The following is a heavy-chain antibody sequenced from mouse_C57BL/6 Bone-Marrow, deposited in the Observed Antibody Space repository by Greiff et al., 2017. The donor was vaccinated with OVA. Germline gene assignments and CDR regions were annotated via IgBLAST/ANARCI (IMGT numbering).Heavy chain of an antibody. V-gene: IGHV5-4*01. Sequence: EVQLVESGGGFVKPGGSLTLSCAASGFSFSSYAMSWVRQTPEQRLEWVATISDGGSYTYYPDIVKGRFTITKDNAKNNLYLQMSHLKSEDTAMYYCARDEGTTEFAYWGQGTLVTVSA. CDR2: ISDGGSYT. CDR3: ARDEGTTEFAY. J-gene: IGHJ3*01. D-gene: IGHD2-13*01. CDR1: GFSFSSYA.